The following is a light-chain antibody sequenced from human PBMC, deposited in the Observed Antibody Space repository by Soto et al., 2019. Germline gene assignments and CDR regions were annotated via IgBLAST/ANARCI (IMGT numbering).Light chain of an antibody. Sequence: EIVMTQSPATLSVSPGERATLSCRASQSVGSNLAWYQQKPGQAPRLLIYGASTRATGIPARFSGSGSGTEFTLTISGLQSEDFAIYFCQQYNNWPPDRTFGQGTKVELK. J-gene: IGKJ1*01. CDR3: QQYNNWPPDRT. CDR1: QSVGSN. V-gene: IGKV3-15*01. CDR2: GAS.